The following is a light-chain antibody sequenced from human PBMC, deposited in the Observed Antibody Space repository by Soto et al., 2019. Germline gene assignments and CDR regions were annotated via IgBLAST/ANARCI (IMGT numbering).Light chain of an antibody. V-gene: IGLV2-8*01. CDR3: SSFAGSNNLM. CDR2: EVT. Sequence: QSVLTQPPSTSGSPGQSVTISCTGNSSDISDYDFVSWYQQHPGKAPKLIIYEVTKRPSGVPDRFSGSKSGNTASLTVSGLQAEDEAVYHCSSFAGSNNLMFGGGTKLTVL. CDR1: SSDISDYDF. J-gene: IGLJ3*02.